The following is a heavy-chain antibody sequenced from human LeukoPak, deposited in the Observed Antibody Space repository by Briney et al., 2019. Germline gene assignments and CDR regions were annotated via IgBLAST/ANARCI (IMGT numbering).Heavy chain of an antibody. D-gene: IGHD1-14*01. CDR3: ATETNGRHYDY. CDR2: IGPTGSDR. Sequence: KSGGSLRLSCTASGLTFSTSGFNWVRQAPGKGLEWVASIGPTGSDRYHAVSIKGRFTISRDNANNFLYLQMNSLRAEDTAVYYCATETNGRHYDYWGQGTLLTVSS. CDR1: GLTFSTSG. J-gene: IGHJ4*02. V-gene: IGHV3-21*06.